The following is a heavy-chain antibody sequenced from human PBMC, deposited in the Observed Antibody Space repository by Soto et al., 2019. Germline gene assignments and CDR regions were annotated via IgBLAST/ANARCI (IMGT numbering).Heavy chain of an antibody. CDR2: INHSGST. CDR3: ARFTSNYYYYYYMDV. CDR1: GGSFSGYY. Sequence: SETLSLTCAVYGGSFSGYYWSWIRQPPGKGLEWIGEINHSGSTNYNPSLKSRVTISVDTSKNQFSLKLSSVTAADTAVYYCARFTSNYYYYYYMDVWGKGTTVTVSS. J-gene: IGHJ6*03. D-gene: IGHD4-4*01. V-gene: IGHV4-34*01.